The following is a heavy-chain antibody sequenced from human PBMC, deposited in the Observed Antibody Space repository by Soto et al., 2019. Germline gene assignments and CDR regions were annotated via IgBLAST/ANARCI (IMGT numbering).Heavy chain of an antibody. J-gene: IGHJ6*02. V-gene: IGHV1-69*13. D-gene: IGHD3-3*01. CDR1: GGTFSSYA. CDR2: IIPIFGTA. CDR3: ARRSPGITIFGVVPKGLFYYYYGMDV. Sequence: GASVKVSCKASGGTFSSYAISWVRQAPGQGLEWMGGIIPIFGTANYAQKFQGRVTITADESTSTAYMELSSLISEDTAVYYCARRSPGITIFGVVPKGLFYYYYGMDVWCQGTTVTVSS.